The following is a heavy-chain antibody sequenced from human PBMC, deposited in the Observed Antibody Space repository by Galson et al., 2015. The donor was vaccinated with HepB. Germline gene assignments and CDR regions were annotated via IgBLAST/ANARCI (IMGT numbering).Heavy chain of an antibody. J-gene: IGHJ4*02. CDR3: ASHSSSSELVDY. CDR2: MNPNSGNT. CDR1: GYTFTSYD. Sequence: SVKASCKASGYTFTSYDINWVRQATGQGLEWMGWMNPNSGNTGYAQKFQGRVTMTRNTSISTAYMELSSLRSEDTAVYYCASHSSSSELVDYWGQGTLVTVSS. D-gene: IGHD6-6*01. V-gene: IGHV1-8*01.